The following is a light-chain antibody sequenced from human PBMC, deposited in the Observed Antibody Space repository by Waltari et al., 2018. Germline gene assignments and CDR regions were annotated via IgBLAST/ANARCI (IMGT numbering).Light chain of an antibody. CDR3: SAYTTTSSWV. CDR2: DVS. Sequence: CYQQEPGRAPKLIVYDVSQRRSGVSNRCSGSKSGNTGSLTISGLQAEDEADYYCSAYTTTSSWVFGGGTKLTVL. V-gene: IGLV2-14*04. J-gene: IGLJ3*02.